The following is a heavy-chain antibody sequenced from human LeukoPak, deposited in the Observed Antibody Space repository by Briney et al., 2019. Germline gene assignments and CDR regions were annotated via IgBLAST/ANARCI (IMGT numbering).Heavy chain of an antibody. Sequence: QPGGSLRLSCAVSGFTLSSYWMSWVRQAPGKGLEWVANIKPDGSEKYYVDSVKGRFTVSRDNAENSLYLQMNSLRAEDTAVYYCARWGCSSGSSGLSYHVDYWGQGTLVTVSS. V-gene: IGHV3-7*01. J-gene: IGHJ4*02. CDR3: ARWGCSSGSSGLSYHVDY. CDR2: IKPDGSEK. D-gene: IGHD6-19*01. CDR1: GFTLSSYW.